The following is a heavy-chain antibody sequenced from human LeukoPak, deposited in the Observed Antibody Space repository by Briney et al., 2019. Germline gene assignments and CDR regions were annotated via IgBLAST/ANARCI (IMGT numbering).Heavy chain of an antibody. Sequence: ASVKVSCKASGYTFTNYGITWVRQAPGQGLEWMGWISAYNGNANYAQKLQVRVTMTTDTSTSTAYMELRSLRSDDTAVYYCARNVSNYGHDGFGIWGQGTMVTVSS. CDR2: ISAYNGNA. J-gene: IGHJ3*02. V-gene: IGHV1-18*01. D-gene: IGHD3-10*01. CDR3: ARNVSNYGHDGFGI. CDR1: GYTFTNYG.